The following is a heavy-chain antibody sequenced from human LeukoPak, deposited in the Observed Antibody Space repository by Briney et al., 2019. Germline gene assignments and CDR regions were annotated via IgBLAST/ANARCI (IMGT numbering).Heavy chain of an antibody. CDR1: GYSFTTYW. J-gene: IGHJ4*02. CDR2: IYPGDSET. Sequence: GESLKISCKGSGYSFTTYWIGWVRQMPGKGLEWMGIIYPGDSETRYSPSFQGQVTISADKSITTAYLQWSSLKASDTAMYYCARLTSSWSFDYWGQGTLVTVSS. D-gene: IGHD6-13*01. V-gene: IGHV5-51*01. CDR3: ARLTSSWSFDY.